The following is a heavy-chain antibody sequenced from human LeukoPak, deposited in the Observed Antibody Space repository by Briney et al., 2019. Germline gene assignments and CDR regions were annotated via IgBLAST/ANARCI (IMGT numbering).Heavy chain of an antibody. D-gene: IGHD1-26*01. CDR1: GFTFSSHS. CDR3: ARGWELRRYFDY. Sequence: GGSLRLSCAASGFTFSSHSMNWVRQTPGKGLEWVSYISSGSSARYYADSVKGRFTISRDDARNSLYLQMNSLRADDTAVYYCARGWELRRYFDYWGQGTLVTVSS. J-gene: IGHJ4*02. CDR2: ISSGSSAR. V-gene: IGHV3-48*01.